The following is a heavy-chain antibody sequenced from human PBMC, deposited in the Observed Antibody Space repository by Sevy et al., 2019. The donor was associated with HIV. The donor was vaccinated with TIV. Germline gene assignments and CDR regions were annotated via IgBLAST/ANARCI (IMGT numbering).Heavy chain of an antibody. CDR3: ARAGEYCSGGSCQGWFDP. CDR2: ISAYNGNT. V-gene: IGHV1-18*01. J-gene: IGHJ5*02. D-gene: IGHD2-15*01. Sequence: ASVKVSCKASGYTFTSYGISWVRQAPGQGLEWMGWISAYNGNTNYAQKLQGRVTMTTDTSTSTAYMELRSLRSDDTAVYYCARAGEYCSGGSCQGWFDPWGQGTLVTVSS. CDR1: GYTFTSYG.